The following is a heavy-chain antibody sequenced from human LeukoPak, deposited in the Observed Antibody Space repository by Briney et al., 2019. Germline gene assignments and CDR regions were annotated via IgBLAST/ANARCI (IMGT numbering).Heavy chain of an antibody. CDR1: GYSFTSYW. V-gene: IGHV5-51*01. CDR2: IHPGDSDT. Sequence: GESLKISCKGSGYSFTSYWIGWVRQMPGKGLEWMGIIHPGDSDTRYSPSFQGQVTISADKSISTAYLQWSSLKASDTAMYYCARLRIAAAATNWFDPWGQGTLVTVSS. CDR3: ARLRIAAAATNWFDP. D-gene: IGHD6-13*01. J-gene: IGHJ5*02.